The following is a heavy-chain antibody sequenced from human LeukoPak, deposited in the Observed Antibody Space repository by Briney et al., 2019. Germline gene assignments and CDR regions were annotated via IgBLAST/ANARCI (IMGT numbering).Heavy chain of an antibody. CDR3: ARVLYDSSGYYPLGY. J-gene: IGHJ4*02. CDR2: IYSGGST. CDR1: GFTVSSNY. V-gene: IGHV3-66*01. D-gene: IGHD3-22*01. Sequence: GGSLRLSCAASGFTVSSNYMSWVRQAPGKGLEWVSVIYSGGSTYYADSVKGRFTISRDNSKNTLYLQMNSLRAEDPAVYYCARVLYDSSGYYPLGYWGQGTLVTVSS.